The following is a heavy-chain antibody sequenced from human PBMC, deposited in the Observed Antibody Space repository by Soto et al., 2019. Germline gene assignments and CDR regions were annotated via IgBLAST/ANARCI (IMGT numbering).Heavy chain of an antibody. CDR3: ARNQGGTIGSDY. V-gene: IGHV5-51*01. D-gene: IGHD2-2*01. J-gene: IGHJ4*02. CDR2: IYPGDSDT. Sequence: PVGAPRISCQGSGYSFTGYGGGWVRQMPGKGLEWMGIIYPGDSDTRHSPSFQGQVTISADKSISTAYLQWSSLKASDTAMYYCARNQGGTIGSDYWGQGTLVTVSS. CDR1: GYSFTGYG.